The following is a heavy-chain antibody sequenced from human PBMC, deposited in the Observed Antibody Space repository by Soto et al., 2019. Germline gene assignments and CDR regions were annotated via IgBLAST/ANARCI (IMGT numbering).Heavy chain of an antibody. CDR3: ARGRNFWSGKFDGYFEY. CDR1: GGSISSGGYY. D-gene: IGHD3-3*01. CDR2: IYYSEST. J-gene: IGHJ4*02. Sequence: SETLSLTCTVSGGSISSGGYYWSWIRQHPGQGLEWIGYIYYSESTYYNPSLKSRLSMSLDTSKNQFSLKLSSVPAADTAVYYCARGRNFWSGKFDGYFEYWGQGTLVTVSS. V-gene: IGHV4-31*03.